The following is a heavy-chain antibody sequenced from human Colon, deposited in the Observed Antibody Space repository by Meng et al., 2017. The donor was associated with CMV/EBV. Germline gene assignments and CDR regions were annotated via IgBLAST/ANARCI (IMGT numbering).Heavy chain of an antibody. CDR3: TRGNSHAHDY. D-gene: IGHD4-23*01. J-gene: IGHJ4*02. V-gene: IGHV3-74*01. CDR2: VNSDGTST. Sequence: GGSLRLSCATSGFTFSSYWMLWVRQAPGKGLVWVSRVNSDGTSTSYADSVKGRFTISRDNAENTLYLQMNSLRAEDTAVYYCTRGNSHAHDYWGQGTLVTVSS. CDR1: GFTFSSYW.